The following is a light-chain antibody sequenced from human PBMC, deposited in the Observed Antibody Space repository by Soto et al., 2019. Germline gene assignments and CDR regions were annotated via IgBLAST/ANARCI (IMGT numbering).Light chain of an antibody. J-gene: IGLJ2*01. CDR2: DVS. CDR1: SSDVGGYNY. Sequence: QSVLTQPRSVSGSPGQSVTISCTGTSSDVGGYNYVSWYQQHPGTVPKLMIYDVSNRPSGVPDRFSGSKSGNTASLTISGLQPEDEADYYCSSYAGGHTALLFGGGTKLTVL. CDR3: SSYAGGHTALL. V-gene: IGLV2-11*01.